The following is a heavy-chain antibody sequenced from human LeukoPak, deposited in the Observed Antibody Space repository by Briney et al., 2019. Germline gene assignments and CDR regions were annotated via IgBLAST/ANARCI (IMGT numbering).Heavy chain of an antibody. CDR1: GYSISSGYY. V-gene: IGHV4-38-2*01. CDR2: IYHSGFT. D-gene: IGHD3-22*01. J-gene: IGHJ3*02. CDR3: ARRGGSYYYDSSGYQTVYAFDI. Sequence: PSETLFLTCAVSGYSISSGYYWGWIRQPPGKGLEWIGTIYHSGFTYYNPSLKSRVTISVDTSKNQFSLKLSSVTAADTTVYYCARRGGSYYYDSSGYQTVYAFDIWGQGTMVTVSS.